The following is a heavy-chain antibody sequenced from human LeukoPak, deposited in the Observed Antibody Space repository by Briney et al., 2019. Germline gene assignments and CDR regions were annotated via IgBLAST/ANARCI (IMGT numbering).Heavy chain of an antibody. CDR1: GFTVSSNY. D-gene: IGHD6-13*01. CDR2: IYSGGST. CDR3: ARSLSGLYSSSWYYLDY. Sequence: GGSLRLSCAASGFTVSSNYMSWVRRAPGKGLEWVSVIYSGGSTYYADSVKGRFTISRDNSKNTLYLQMNSLRAEDTAVYYCARSLSGLYSSSWYYLDYWGQGTLVTVSS. J-gene: IGHJ4*02. V-gene: IGHV3-53*01.